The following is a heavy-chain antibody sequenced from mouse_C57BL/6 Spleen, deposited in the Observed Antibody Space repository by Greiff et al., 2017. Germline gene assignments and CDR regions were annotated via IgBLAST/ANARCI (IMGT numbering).Heavy chain of an antibody. CDR3: ARWHDGYYGAMDY. CDR1: GYTFTDYY. J-gene: IGHJ4*01. CDR2: IFPGSGST. Sequence: VQLQQSGPELVKPGASVKISCKASGYTFTDYYINWVKQRPGQGLEWIGWIFPGSGSTYYNEKFKGKATLTVDKSSSTAYMLLSSLTSEDSAVYLWARWHDGYYGAMDYWGQGTSVTVSS. V-gene: IGHV1-75*01. D-gene: IGHD2-3*01.